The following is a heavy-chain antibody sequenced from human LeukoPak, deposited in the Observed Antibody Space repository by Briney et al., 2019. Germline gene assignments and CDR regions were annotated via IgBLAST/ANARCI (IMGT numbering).Heavy chain of an antibody. CDR2: IYYNGST. J-gene: IGHJ6*03. Sequence: SETLSLTCTVSDVSISSSSFYWGWIRQPPGKGLEWIGSIYYNGSTYYNPSLKSRVTISVDTSKNQFSLKLSSVTAADTAVYYCASGAQRWLQNYMDVWGKGTTVTVSS. CDR1: DVSISSSSFY. D-gene: IGHD5-24*01. CDR3: ASGAQRWLQNYMDV. V-gene: IGHV4-39*07.